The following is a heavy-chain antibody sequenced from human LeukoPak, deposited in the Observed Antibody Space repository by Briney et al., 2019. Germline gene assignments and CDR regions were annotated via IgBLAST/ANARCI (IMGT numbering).Heavy chain of an antibody. CDR3: ARVVVRLTNRFDL. V-gene: IGHV3-7*05. J-gene: IGHJ5*02. Sequence: GGSLRLSCAASGFTFNRYWMSWVRQAPGKGLEWVAQIKSDGSEEYYADSVRGRFTISRDNAKSSLFLQMNSLRAEDTAVYFCARVVVRLTNRFDLWGQGTLVIVAS. CDR1: GFTFNRYW. D-gene: IGHD2-15*01. CDR2: IKSDGSEE.